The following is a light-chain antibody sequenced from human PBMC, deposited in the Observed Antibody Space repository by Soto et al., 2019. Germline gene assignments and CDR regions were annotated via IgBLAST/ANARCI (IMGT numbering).Light chain of an antibody. CDR2: QGT. CDR3: QAWDSTTAS. Sequence: SYELTQPPSVSVSPGQTASITCSGDKLGDKYACWYQQKPGQSPVLVIYQGTKRPSGIPERFSGSNSGNTATLTISGTQAMDEADYYCQAWDSTTASFGPGTKVTVL. CDR1: KLGDKY. J-gene: IGLJ1*01. V-gene: IGLV3-1*01.